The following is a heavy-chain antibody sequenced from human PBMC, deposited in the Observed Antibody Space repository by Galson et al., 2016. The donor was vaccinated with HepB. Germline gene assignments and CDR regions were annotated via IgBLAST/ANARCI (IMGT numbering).Heavy chain of an antibody. CDR1: GFTFASYW. CDR3: ARGGSYIREPLEY. CDR2: INSGGTST. D-gene: IGHD3-16*01. J-gene: IGHJ4*02. V-gene: IGHV3-74*01. Sequence: SLRLSCAASGFTFASYWMYWVRQAPGKGLEWVSRINSGGTSTHYADSVRGRFTISRDNAKNTVYLQMNSLRAEDTALYFCARGGSYIREPLEYWGQGTLVTVSS.